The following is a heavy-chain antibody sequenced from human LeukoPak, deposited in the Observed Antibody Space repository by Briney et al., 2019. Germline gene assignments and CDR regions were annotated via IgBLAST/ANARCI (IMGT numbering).Heavy chain of an antibody. V-gene: IGHV3-64D*06. D-gene: IGHD1-26*01. J-gene: IGHJ4*02. Sequence: PGGSLRLSCAASGFIFSNYAMYWVRQAPGKGPEYVSAINSNGGSTFYADSVKGRFTISRDNSKNTVYLQMSSLRAEDTAVYYCVKTSGSPNGYFDYWGQGTLVTASS. CDR1: GFIFSNYA. CDR2: INSNGGST. CDR3: VKTSGSPNGYFDY.